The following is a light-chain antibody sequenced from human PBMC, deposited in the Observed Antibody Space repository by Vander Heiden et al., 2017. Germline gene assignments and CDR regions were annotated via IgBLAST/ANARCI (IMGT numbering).Light chain of an antibody. CDR2: GNS. CDR1: SSTIGAGYD. Sequence: QSVLTQPPSVSGAPGQTVTISFTGSSSTIGAGYDVHWYQQLPGTAPKLLSYGNSNRPSGVPDRFSGSKSGTSASLAITGLQAEDEADYYCQSYDSSLSGVVFGGGTKLTVL. J-gene: IGLJ2*01. V-gene: IGLV1-40*01. CDR3: QSYDSSLSGVV.